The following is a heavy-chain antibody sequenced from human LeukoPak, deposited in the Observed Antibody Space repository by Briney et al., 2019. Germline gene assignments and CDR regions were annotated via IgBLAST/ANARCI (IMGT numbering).Heavy chain of an antibody. D-gene: IGHD4-17*01. J-gene: IGHJ5*02. CDR2: IYTSGST. CDR1: GYSISSGYY. Sequence: SETLSLTCTVSGYSISSGYYWGWIRQPAGKGLEWIGRIYTSGSTTYNPSLKSRVTMSVDTSKSQFSLNLMSVTAADTAVYYCTRDTGTTGEVKLDPWGQGTLVTVSS. V-gene: IGHV4-61*02. CDR3: TRDTGTTGEVKLDP.